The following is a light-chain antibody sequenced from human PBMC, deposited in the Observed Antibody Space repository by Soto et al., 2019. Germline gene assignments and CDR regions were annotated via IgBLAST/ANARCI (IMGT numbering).Light chain of an antibody. CDR1: LSFRTN. J-gene: IGKJ1*01. V-gene: IGKV3-15*01. Sequence: EIVMTQSPATLSVSPGERVTLSCRASLSFRTNLAWYQQKPGQAPTLLIYGASTRATAIPARFSGSGSGTEFTLTISSLQSEDFAVYYCQQYNNWPPWTFGQGTKVEIK. CDR3: QQYNNWPPWT. CDR2: GAS.